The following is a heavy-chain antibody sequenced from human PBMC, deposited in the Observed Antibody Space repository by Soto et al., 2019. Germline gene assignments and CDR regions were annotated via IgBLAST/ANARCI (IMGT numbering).Heavy chain of an antibody. Sequence: QVQLVQSGAEVKKPGASVKVSCKASGYTFTRSGISWVRQAPGQGLEWMGWISTYNGDTNYAQTFQGRVTMTTDTSTSTVYMELRSLRSDDTAVYYCAREGGAPYYYSGVDVWGQGTPVTVSS. CDR1: GYTFTRSG. CDR3: AREGGAPYYYSGVDV. V-gene: IGHV1-18*01. J-gene: IGHJ6*02. CDR2: ISTYNGDT. D-gene: IGHD3-10*01.